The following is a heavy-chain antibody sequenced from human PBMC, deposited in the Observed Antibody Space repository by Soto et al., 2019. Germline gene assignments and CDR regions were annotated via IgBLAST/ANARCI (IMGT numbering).Heavy chain of an antibody. J-gene: IGHJ4*02. CDR1: GYTFTSYG. CDR3: ARVSGRNRIPYFDWFPTGAFDY. CDR2: ISAYNGNT. Sequence: ASVKVSCKASGYTFTSYGISWVRQAPGQGLEWMGWISAYNGNTNYAQKLQGRVTMTTDTSTSTAYMELRSLRSDDTAVYYCARVSGRNRIPYFDWFPTGAFDYWGQGTLVTVSS. D-gene: IGHD3-9*01. V-gene: IGHV1-18*04.